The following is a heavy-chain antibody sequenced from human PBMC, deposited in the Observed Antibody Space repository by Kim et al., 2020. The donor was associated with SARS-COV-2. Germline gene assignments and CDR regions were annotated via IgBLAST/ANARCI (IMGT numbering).Heavy chain of an antibody. D-gene: IGHD3-22*01. CDR2: IYYSGST. J-gene: IGHJ6*02. CDR3: ARDSTYYYDSSGYQGGMDV. Sequence: SETLSLTCTVSGGSISSYYWSWIRQPPGKGLEWIGYIYYSGSTNYNPSLKSRVTISVDTSKNQFSLKLSSVTAADTAVYYCARDSTYYYDSSGYQGGMDVWGQGTTVTVSS. CDR1: GGSISSYY. V-gene: IGHV4-59*01.